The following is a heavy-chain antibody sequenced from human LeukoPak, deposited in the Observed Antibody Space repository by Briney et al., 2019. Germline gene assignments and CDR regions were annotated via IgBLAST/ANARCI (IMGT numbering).Heavy chain of an antibody. CDR3: ARLVVVVAASIQAFDI. V-gene: IGHV1-46*01. CDR1: GYTFTSYY. D-gene: IGHD2-15*01. J-gene: IGHJ3*02. CDR2: INPSGGST. Sequence: ASVKVSCKASGYTFTSYYMHWVRQAPGQGLEWMGIINPSGGSTSYAQKFQGRVTMTRDTSTSTAYMELRSLRSDDTAVYYCARLVVVVAASIQAFDIWGQGTMVTVSS.